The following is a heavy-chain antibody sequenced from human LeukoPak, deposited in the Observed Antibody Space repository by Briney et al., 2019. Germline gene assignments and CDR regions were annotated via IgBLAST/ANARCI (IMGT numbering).Heavy chain of an antibody. Sequence: GGSLRLSCAASGFTFSSYGMHWVRQAPGKGLEWVAVISYDGSNKYYADSVKGRFTISRDDSKNTLSLQMNSLRVEDTAVYYCARGGVDYYGSGTYYLMYYFDYWGQGALVTVSS. V-gene: IGHV3-30*03. CDR2: ISYDGSNK. CDR1: GFTFSSYG. CDR3: ARGGVDYYGSGTYYLMYYFDY. J-gene: IGHJ4*02. D-gene: IGHD3-10*01.